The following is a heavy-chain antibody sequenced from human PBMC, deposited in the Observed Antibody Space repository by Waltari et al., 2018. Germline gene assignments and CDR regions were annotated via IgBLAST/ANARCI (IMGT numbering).Heavy chain of an antibody. CDR3: ARVSNWHREATDFDY. Sequence: EVQLVESGGGLVEPGGSLRLSWAASGFACGSYWMTWVRQTPGNGLGWVANVKPGDSEKYYVDSVEGRFIISRDDARNSLYLQMNSLRGEDTALYYCARVSNWHREATDFDYWGQGTLVTVSS. J-gene: IGHJ4*02. CDR2: VKPGDSEK. CDR1: GFACGSYW. D-gene: IGHD1-20*01. V-gene: IGHV3-7*03.